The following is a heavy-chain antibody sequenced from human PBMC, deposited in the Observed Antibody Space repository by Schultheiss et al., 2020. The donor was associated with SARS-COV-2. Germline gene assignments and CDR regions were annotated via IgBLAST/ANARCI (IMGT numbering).Heavy chain of an antibody. CDR1: GGSISNYY. CDR2: IHHSGST. J-gene: IGHJ5*02. V-gene: IGHV4-34*01. D-gene: IGHD3-16*02. Sequence: SQTLSLTCTVSGGSISNYYWNWIRQPPGKGLEWIGEIHHSGSTNLNPSLKSRVTISVDTSKNQFSLKLSSVTAADTAVYYCARGRYDYVWGSYRNNWFDPWGQGTLVTVSS. CDR3: ARGRYDYVWGSYRNNWFDP.